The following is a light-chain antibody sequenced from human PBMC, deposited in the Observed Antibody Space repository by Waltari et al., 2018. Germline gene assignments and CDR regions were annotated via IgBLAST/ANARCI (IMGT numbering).Light chain of an antibody. V-gene: IGLV1-44*01. CDR3: AAWDDSLNGFYV. Sequence: QSVLTQSPSASGTPGQRVTISCSGSSSNIGSNTVHWYQQLPGTAPELLIYSNNQRPSGVPDRFSGSKSGTSASLAISGLQSEDEADYYCAAWDDSLNGFYVFGTGTKVTVL. CDR1: SSNIGSNT. CDR2: SNN. J-gene: IGLJ1*01.